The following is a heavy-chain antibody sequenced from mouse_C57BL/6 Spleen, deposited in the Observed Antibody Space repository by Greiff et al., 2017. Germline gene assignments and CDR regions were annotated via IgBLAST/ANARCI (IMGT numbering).Heavy chain of an antibody. V-gene: IGHV7-3*01. Sequence: EVQLQESGGGLVQPGGSLSLSCAASGFTFTDYYMSWVRQPPGKALEWLGFIRNKANGYTTEYSASVKGRFTISRDNSQSILYLQMNALRAEDSATYYCARDYGSFDYWGQGTTLTVSS. CDR1: GFTFTDYY. CDR3: ARDYGSFDY. J-gene: IGHJ2*01. D-gene: IGHD1-1*01. CDR2: IRNKANGYTT.